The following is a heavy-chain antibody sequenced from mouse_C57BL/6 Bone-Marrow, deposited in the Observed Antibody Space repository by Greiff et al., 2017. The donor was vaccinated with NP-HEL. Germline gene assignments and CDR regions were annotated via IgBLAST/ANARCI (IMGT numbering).Heavy chain of an antibody. CDR2: IYPGSGST. V-gene: IGHV1-55*01. CDR1: GYTFTSYW. J-gene: IGHJ4*01. Sequence: QVHVKQPGAELVKPGASVKMSCKASGYTFTSYWITWVKQRPGQGLEWIGDIYPGSGSTNYNEKFKSKATLTVDTSSSTAYMQLSSLTSEDSAVYYCARYPLYAMDYWGQGTSVTVSS. CDR3: ARYPLYAMDY.